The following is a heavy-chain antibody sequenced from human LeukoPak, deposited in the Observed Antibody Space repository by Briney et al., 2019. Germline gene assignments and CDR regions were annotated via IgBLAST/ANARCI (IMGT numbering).Heavy chain of an antibody. CDR2: INPNSGGT. Sequence: GASVKVSCKASGYTFTDYYMHWVRQAPGQGLEWMGWINPNSGGTNYAQKFQGRVTMTRDTSISTAYMELSRLRSDDTAVYYCARRCSDSSCWFDAFHIWGQGTMVTVSS. J-gene: IGHJ3*02. CDR3: ARRCSDSSCWFDAFHI. V-gene: IGHV1-2*02. D-gene: IGHD3-22*01. CDR1: GYTFTDYY.